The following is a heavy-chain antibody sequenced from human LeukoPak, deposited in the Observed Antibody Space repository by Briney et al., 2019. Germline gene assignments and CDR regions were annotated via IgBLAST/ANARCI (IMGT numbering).Heavy chain of an antibody. CDR2: ISSSSSYI. Sequence: GGSLRLSCAASGFTFSSYSMNWVRQAPGKGLEWVSSISSSSSYIYYADSVKGRFTISRDNAKNSLYLQMNSLRAEDTAVYYCARVRPYRRIPLYGDYDRPFDIWGQGTMVTVSS. J-gene: IGHJ3*02. V-gene: IGHV3-21*01. CDR3: ARVRPYRRIPLYGDYDRPFDI. D-gene: IGHD4-17*01. CDR1: GFTFSSYS.